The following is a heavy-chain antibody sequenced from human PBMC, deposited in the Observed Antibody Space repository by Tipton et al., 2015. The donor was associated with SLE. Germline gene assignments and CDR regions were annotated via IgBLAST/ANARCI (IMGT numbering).Heavy chain of an antibody. CDR1: GFSINTGYY. J-gene: IGHJ4*02. V-gene: IGHV4-38-2*02. D-gene: IGHD5-12*01. CDR2: MYHSGNT. CDR3: VSARYSDYDWGGYYFNS. Sequence: LRLSCTVSGFSINTGYYWGWIRQPPGKGLEWIGSMYHSGNTYYNPSFKSRVILSVDTSRNQLSMRLTSVTAADTAVYFCVSARYSDYDWGGYYFNSWGQGTLVTVSS.